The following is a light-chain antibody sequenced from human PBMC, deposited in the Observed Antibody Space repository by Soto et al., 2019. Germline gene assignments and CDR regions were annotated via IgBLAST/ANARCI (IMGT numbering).Light chain of an antibody. CDR1: QSVSSN. J-gene: IGKJ5*01. V-gene: IGKV3-15*01. CDR2: GAS. CDR3: QQYNNWPF. Sequence: EIVMPPSPATLSVSPGERATLSCRASQSVSSNLAWYQQKPGQAPRLLIYGASTRATGIPARFSGSGSGTEFTLTISSLQSEDFAVDYCQQYNNWPFFGQGTRLEIK.